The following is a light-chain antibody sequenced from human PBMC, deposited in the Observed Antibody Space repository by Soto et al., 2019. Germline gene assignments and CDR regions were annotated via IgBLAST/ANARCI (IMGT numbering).Light chain of an antibody. CDR3: QHYASSVT. V-gene: IGKV3-20*01. CDR2: GES. J-gene: IGKJ1*01. CDR1: QSFSSTF. Sequence: EILLTQSPDSLSLSPGDRATLSCRASQSFSSTFFAWYQQQPGLAPRLLHYGESSRATGIPHRFSGSGSGTDCTLTTSRLEPEYLAVDYCQHYASSVTFGQGTMVEIK.